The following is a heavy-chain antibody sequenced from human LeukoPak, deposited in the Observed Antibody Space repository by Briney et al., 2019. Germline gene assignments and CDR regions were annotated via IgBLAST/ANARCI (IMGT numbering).Heavy chain of an antibody. D-gene: IGHD3-22*01. CDR3: ARDHYYDSSGYHTEAFDY. J-gene: IGHJ4*02. V-gene: IGHV1-69*13. Sequence: SVKVSCKASGCTFSSYAISWVRQAPGQGLEWMGGIIPILGAANYAQKFQGRVTITADESTSTAYMELSSQRSEDTAVYYCARDHYYDSSGYHTEAFDYWGQGTLVTVSS. CDR1: GCTFSSYA. CDR2: IIPILGAA.